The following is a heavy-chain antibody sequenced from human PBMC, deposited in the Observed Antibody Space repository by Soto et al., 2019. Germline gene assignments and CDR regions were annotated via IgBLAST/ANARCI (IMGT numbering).Heavy chain of an antibody. Sequence: GGSLRLSCAASGFTFSSYSMNWFRQAPGKGLEWVSSISSSSSYIYYADSVKGRFTISRDNAKNSLYLQMNSLRAEDTAVYYCARDRSSSNNWFDPWGQGTLVTVSS. CDR2: ISSSSSYI. D-gene: IGHD6-6*01. J-gene: IGHJ5*02. CDR3: ARDRSSSNNWFDP. V-gene: IGHV3-21*01. CDR1: GFTFSSYS.